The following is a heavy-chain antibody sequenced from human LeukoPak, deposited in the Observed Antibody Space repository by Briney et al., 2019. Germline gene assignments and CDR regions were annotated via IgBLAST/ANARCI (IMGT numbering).Heavy chain of an antibody. D-gene: IGHD3-3*01. Sequence: SQTLSLTCTVSGGSISSGGYYWSWIRQHPGKGLEWIGYIYYSGSTYYNPSLKSRVTISVDTSKNQFSLKLSSATAADTAVYYCARVDDFWRWFDPWGQGTLVTVSS. V-gene: IGHV4-31*03. CDR3: ARVDDFWRWFDP. J-gene: IGHJ5*02. CDR1: GGSISSGGYY. CDR2: IYYSGST.